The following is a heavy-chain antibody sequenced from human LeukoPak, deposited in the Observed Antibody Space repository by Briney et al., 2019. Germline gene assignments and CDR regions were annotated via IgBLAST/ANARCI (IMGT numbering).Heavy chain of an antibody. J-gene: IGHJ4*02. CDR3: AKSPTTVTTHFDY. CDR1: GFTFSSYG. CDR2: ISYDGSNK. Sequence: PGGSLRLSCAASGFTFSSYGTHRVRQAPGKGLEWVAVISYDGSNKYYADSVKGRFTISRDNSKNTLYLQMNSLRAEDTAVYYCAKSPTTVTTHFDYWGQGTLVTVSS. V-gene: IGHV3-30*18. D-gene: IGHD4-11*01.